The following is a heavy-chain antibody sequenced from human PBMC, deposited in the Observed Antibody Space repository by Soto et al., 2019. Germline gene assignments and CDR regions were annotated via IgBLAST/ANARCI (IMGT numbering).Heavy chain of an antibody. J-gene: IGHJ4*02. CDR1: GYTFTSYG. D-gene: IGHD3-22*01. CDR2: INPGNGNT. CDR3: ARGGYFDSSNYLAY. V-gene: IGHV1-3*01. Sequence: ASVKVSCKASGYTFTSYGITWVRQAPGRGLEWMGWINPGNGNTKYSQQFQGRVIIDRDTSASTAYMELSSLRPEDTAVYYCARGGYFDSSNYLAYWGLGTLVTVSS.